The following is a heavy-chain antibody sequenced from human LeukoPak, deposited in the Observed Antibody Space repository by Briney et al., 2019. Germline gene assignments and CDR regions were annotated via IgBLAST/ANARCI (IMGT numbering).Heavy chain of an antibody. Sequence: SETLSLTCAVYGGSFSGYYWSWIRQPPGKGLEWIGEINHSGSTNYNPSLKSRVTISVDTSKNQFSLKLSSVTAADTAVYYCARGYCSSTSCYGRRVNWFDPWGQGTLVTVSS. CDR1: GGSFSGYY. J-gene: IGHJ5*02. CDR2: INHSGST. CDR3: ARGYCSSTSCYGRRVNWFDP. V-gene: IGHV4-34*01. D-gene: IGHD2-2*01.